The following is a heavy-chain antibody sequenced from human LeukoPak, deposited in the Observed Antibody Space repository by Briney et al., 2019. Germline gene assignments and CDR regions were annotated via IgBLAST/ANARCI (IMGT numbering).Heavy chain of an antibody. CDR2: INPNSGGT. V-gene: IGHV1-2*02. D-gene: IGHD3-16*02. CDR3: AREYYDYVWVSYRYTVYYFDY. Sequence: ASVKVSCKASGYTFTGYYMHWVRQAPGQGLERMGWINPNSGGTNYAQKFQGRVTMTRDTSISTAYMELSRLRSDDTAVYYCAREYYDYVWVSYRYTVYYFDYWGQGTLVTVSS. CDR1: GYTFTGYY. J-gene: IGHJ4*02.